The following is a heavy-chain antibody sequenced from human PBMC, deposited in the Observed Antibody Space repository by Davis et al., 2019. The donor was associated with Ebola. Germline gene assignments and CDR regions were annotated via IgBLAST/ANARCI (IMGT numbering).Heavy chain of an antibody. CDR2: IIPIFGTA. CDR3: ARDMAAAAGTLGLDGMDV. J-gene: IGHJ6*02. Sequence: SVKVSCKASGYTFTGYYMHWVRQAPGQGLEWMGGIIPIFGTANYAQKFQGRVTITADESTSTAYMELSSLRSEDTAVYYCARDMAAAAGTLGLDGMDVWGQGTTVTVSS. CDR1: GYTFTGYY. V-gene: IGHV1-69*13. D-gene: IGHD6-13*01.